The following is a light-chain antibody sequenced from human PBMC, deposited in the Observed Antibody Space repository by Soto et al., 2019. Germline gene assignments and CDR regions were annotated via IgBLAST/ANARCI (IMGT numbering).Light chain of an antibody. Sequence: VLTQPPSASWTPGQRVTISCSGSSSNIGSNTVNWYQQLPGTAPKLLIYSNNQRPSGVPDRFSGSKSGTSASLAISGLQSEDEADYYCAAWNDSLNGYVFGTGTKVTVL. J-gene: IGLJ1*01. CDR1: SSNIGSNT. CDR3: AAWNDSLNGYV. CDR2: SNN. V-gene: IGLV1-44*01.